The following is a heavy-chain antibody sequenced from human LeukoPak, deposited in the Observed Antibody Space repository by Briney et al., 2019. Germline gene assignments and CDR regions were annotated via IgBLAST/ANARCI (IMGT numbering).Heavy chain of an antibody. CDR1: GGSISTDY. J-gene: IGHJ4*02. Sequence: SETLSLTCTVSGGSISTDYWSWIRQPPGKGLEWIGYIYYSRRTNYSPSLKSRVTISVDTSKNQFSLKLSSVTAADTAVYYCARVGLGGYFDYWGQGTLVTVSS. CDR3: ARVGLGGYFDY. V-gene: IGHV4-59*01. CDR2: IYYSRRT. D-gene: IGHD3-16*01.